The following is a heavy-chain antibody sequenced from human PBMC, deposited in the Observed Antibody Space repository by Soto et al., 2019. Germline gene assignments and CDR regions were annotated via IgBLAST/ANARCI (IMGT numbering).Heavy chain of an antibody. Sequence: GSLKISFTGSGYSFTSYWIGWVRPMPGKGLEWMGLIYPGDSDTRYSPSCQGQVTISADKSISTAYLQWSSLKASDTAMYYCARRGAAASGSTKNYYYYYGMDVWGQGTTVTV. D-gene: IGHD6-13*01. CDR2: IYPGDSDT. CDR3: ARRGAAASGSTKNYYYYYGMDV. J-gene: IGHJ6*02. CDR1: GYSFTSYW. V-gene: IGHV5-51*01.